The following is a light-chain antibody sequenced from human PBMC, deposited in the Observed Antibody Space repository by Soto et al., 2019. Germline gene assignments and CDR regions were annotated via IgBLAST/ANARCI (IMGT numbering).Light chain of an antibody. V-gene: IGLV2-14*01. Sequence: QSALTQPASVSGSPGQSITISCSGTSSDVGGYDFVSWYQQHPGKAPKLMIYEVSHRPSGVSNRFSGSKSGNTASLTISGLQAEDEADYYCSSHTTLSNLYVFGTGTKLTVL. CDR2: EVS. CDR1: SSDVGGYDF. CDR3: SSHTTLSNLYV. J-gene: IGLJ1*01.